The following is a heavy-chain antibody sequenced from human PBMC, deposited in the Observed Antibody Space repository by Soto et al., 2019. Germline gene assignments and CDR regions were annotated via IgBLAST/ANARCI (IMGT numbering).Heavy chain of an antibody. D-gene: IGHD2-2*01. J-gene: IGHJ4*02. CDR2: INPTSEYT. V-gene: IGHV1-8*01. CDR3: ARQVPPGSTSD. Sequence: VASVKGSCKASGYTFTSYDINWVRQAPGQGLEWVGWINPTSEYTAHAQKFQGRVTLTREISTATAYMELSSLTSEDTAVYFCARQVPPGSTSDWGPGTQVTVS. CDR1: GYTFTSYD.